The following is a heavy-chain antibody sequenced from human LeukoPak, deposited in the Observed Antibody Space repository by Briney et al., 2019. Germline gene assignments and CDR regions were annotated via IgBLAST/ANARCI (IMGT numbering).Heavy chain of an antibody. Sequence: NPGGSLRLSCAASGFTFSDYYMSWIRQAPGKGLEWISYISNSGSTIHYADSVKGRFTMSRDNAENSLYLQMNSLTAEDTAVYYCARDRRPSISHGLDSWGQGTPVTVSS. CDR3: ARDRRPSISHGLDS. V-gene: IGHV3-11*01. J-gene: IGHJ4*02. CDR2: ISNSGSTI. D-gene: IGHD2-2*01. CDR1: GFTFSDYY.